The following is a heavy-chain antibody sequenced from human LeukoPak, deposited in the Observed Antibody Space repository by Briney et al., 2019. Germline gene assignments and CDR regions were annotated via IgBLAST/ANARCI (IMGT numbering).Heavy chain of an antibody. CDR3: ARDQVGIAAAGTPLDY. J-gene: IGHJ4*02. CDR1: GFTFSSYG. CDR2: IWYDGSNK. D-gene: IGHD6-13*01. V-gene: IGHV3-33*01. Sequence: PGGSLRLSCAASGFTFSSYGMHWVRHAPGKGLEWVAVIWYDGSNKYYADSVKGRFTISRDNSKNTLYLQMNSLRAEDTAVYYCARDQVGIAAAGTPLDYWGQGTLVTVSS.